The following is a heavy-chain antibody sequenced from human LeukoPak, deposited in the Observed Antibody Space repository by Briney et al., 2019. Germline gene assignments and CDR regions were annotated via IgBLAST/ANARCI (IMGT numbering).Heavy chain of an antibody. D-gene: IGHD1-1*01. J-gene: IGHJ4*02. CDR1: RYTFTSFA. Sequence: ASVKVSCKASRYTFTSFAIEWVRQAPGQGLEWMGWINAGNGNTKYSQKFQGRVTITADESTSTAYMELSSLRSEDTAVYYCARATTYYFDYWGQGTLVTVSS. CDR3: ARATTYYFDY. V-gene: IGHV1-3*01. CDR2: INAGNGNT.